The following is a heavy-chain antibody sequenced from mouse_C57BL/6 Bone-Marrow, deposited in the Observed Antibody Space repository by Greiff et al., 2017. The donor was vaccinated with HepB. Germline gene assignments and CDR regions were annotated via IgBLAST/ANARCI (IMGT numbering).Heavy chain of an antibody. V-gene: IGHV1-64*01. CDR2: IHPNSGST. D-gene: IGHD2-3*01. CDR1: GYTFTSYW. CDR3: ARWLLPDYYAMDY. J-gene: IGHJ4*01. Sequence: QVQLKQPGAELVKPGASVKLSCKASGYTFTSYWIHWVKQRPGQGLEWIGMIHPNSGSTNYNEKFKSKATLTVDKSSSTAYMQLSSLTSEDSAVYYCARWLLPDYYAMDYWGQGTSVTVSS.